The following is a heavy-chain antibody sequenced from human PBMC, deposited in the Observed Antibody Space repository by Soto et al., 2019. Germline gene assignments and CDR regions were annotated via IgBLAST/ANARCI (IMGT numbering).Heavy chain of an antibody. V-gene: IGHV4-4*02. D-gene: IGHD3-22*01. CDR3: ALLYDSSGYYSNAFDI. CDR2: IYHSGST. CDR1: GGSISSSNW. J-gene: IGHJ3*02. Sequence: SETLSLTCAVSGGSISSSNWWSWVRQPPGKGLEWIGEIYHSGSTNYNPSLKSRVTISVDKSKNQFSLKLSSVTAADTAVYYCALLYDSSGYYSNAFDIWGQGTMVTVSS.